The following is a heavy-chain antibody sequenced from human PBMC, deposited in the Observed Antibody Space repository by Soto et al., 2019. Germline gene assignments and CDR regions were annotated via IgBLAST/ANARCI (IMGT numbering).Heavy chain of an antibody. CDR1: GYTLTQLS. V-gene: IGHV1-24*01. CDR2: FDPEDGET. Sequence: SVNGSCKVSGYTLTQLSMHWGRQAPGKGLEWMGGFDPEDGETIYAQKFQGRVTMTEDTSTDTAYMELSSLRSEDTAVYYCATSLVIVLVPVAIGGFDYWGQGTLVTVSS. CDR3: ATSLVIVLVPVAIGGFDY. D-gene: IGHD2-2*01. J-gene: IGHJ4*02.